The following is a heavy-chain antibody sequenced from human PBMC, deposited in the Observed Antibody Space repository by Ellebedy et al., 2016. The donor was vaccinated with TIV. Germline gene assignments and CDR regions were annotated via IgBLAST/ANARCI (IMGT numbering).Heavy chain of an antibody. J-gene: IGHJ3*01. CDR3: ARDINWGSFHWSVDL. D-gene: IGHD7-27*01. V-gene: IGHV4-59*01. CDR1: GGSISSYY. Sequence: MPSETLSLTCTVSGGSISSYYWTWIRQPPGRGLEWVGYIYYSGTTKYNPSLKSRVTMSVDTSNNQFFLNVRSVTAADTAVYYCARDINWGSFHWSVDLWGQGTTVTVSS. CDR2: IYYSGTT.